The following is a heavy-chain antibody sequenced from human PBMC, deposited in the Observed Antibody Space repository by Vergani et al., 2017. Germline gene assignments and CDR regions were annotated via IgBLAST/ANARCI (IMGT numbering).Heavy chain of an antibody. Sequence: QVQLQQWGAGLLKPSETLSLTCAVYGGSFSGYYWSWIRQPPGKGLEWIGEINHSGSTNYNPSLKSRVTISVDPSKTQFSLKLSSVTAADTAVYYCAGRVGGWSSYYYYGMDVWGQGTTVTVSS. CDR3: AGRVGGWSSYYYYGMDV. D-gene: IGHD6-19*01. J-gene: IGHJ6*02. CDR2: INHSGST. CDR1: GGSFSGYY. V-gene: IGHV4-34*01.